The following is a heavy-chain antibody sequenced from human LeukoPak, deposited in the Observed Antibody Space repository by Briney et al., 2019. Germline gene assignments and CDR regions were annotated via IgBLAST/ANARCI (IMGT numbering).Heavy chain of an antibody. V-gene: IGHV3-49*03. CDR1: GFTFGDYA. CDR3: TRDPNYYGSGSADY. Sequence: GGSLRLSCTASGFTFGDYAMSWFRQAPGKGLEWVGFIRSKAYGGTTEYAASVKGRFTISRDDSKSIAYLQMNSLKTEDTAVYYCTRDPNYYGSGSADYWGQGTLVTVSS. J-gene: IGHJ4*02. D-gene: IGHD3-10*01. CDR2: IRSKAYGGTT.